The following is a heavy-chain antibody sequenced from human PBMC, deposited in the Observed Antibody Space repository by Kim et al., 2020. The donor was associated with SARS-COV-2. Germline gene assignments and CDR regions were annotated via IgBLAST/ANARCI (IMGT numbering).Heavy chain of an antibody. D-gene: IGHD6-19*01. V-gene: IGHV1-2*02. Sequence: ASVKVSCKASGYTFTDYYMHWVRQAPGQGLEWMGWINPYSVGTNYAQKFKGRVTMTRDTSITTAYMELSRLRSDDTAIYYCSRGGIYSSGQIDYWGQGTL. CDR1: GYTFTDYY. CDR2: INPYSVGT. J-gene: IGHJ4*02. CDR3: SRGGIYSSGQIDY.